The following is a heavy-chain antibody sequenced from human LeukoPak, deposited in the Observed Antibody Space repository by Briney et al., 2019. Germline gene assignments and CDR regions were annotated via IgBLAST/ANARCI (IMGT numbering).Heavy chain of an antibody. Sequence: GGSLRLSCAASGFXFSTYALHWIRQAPGKGLEWVAAITSDGSKKYYADSVKGRFTISRDNSKNTVYLQMNSLRVDDTAVYFCARTSLHYFGSGSYSLDVFDIWGQGTMVAVSS. CDR2: ITSDGSKK. D-gene: IGHD3-10*01. CDR3: ARTSLHYFGSGSYSLDVFDI. V-gene: IGHV3-30-3*01. CDR1: GFXFSTYA. J-gene: IGHJ3*02.